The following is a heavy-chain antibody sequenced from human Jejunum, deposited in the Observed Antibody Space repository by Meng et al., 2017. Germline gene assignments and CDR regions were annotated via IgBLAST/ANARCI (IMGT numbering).Heavy chain of an antibody. CDR3: ARGNEYSNYGADF. CDR1: GGSISDYY. V-gene: IGHV4-34*01. Sequence: QVKLQQWGAGLLKPSETLSLTCAVYGGSISDYYWTWIRQPPGKGLELIGENNDSGNTNYHPSLKSRVTISVDTSKSRFYLRVSSVTAADTAVYYCARGNEYSNYGADFWGQGTLVTVSS. CDR2: NNDSGNT. J-gene: IGHJ4*02. D-gene: IGHD4-11*01.